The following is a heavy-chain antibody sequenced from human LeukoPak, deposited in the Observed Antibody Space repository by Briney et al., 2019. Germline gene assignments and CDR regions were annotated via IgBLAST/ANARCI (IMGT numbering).Heavy chain of an antibody. D-gene: IGHD1-26*01. CDR2: INPNSGDT. V-gene: IGHV1-2*04. J-gene: IGHJ5*01. CDR1: GYSFTDYG. Sequence: ASVKVSCKASGYSFTDYGLCWVRQAPGQGLEWMGWINPNSGDTNYAQKFQGWVTMTRDMSISTAYMELSRLRSDDTAIYYCARATGTYWWFDSWGQGTLVTVSS. CDR3: ARATGTYWWFDS.